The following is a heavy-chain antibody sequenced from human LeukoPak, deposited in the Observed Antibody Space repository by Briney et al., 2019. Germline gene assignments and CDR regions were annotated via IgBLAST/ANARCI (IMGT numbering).Heavy chain of an antibody. V-gene: IGHV3-9*01. CDR2: ISWNSGSI. CDR3: AKEPYYYGSGSYYYYGMDV. J-gene: IGHJ6*02. Sequence: GGSLRLSCAASGFTFDDYAMHWVRHAPGKGLEWVSGISWNSGSIVYADSVKGRFTISRDNAKNSLYLQMNSLRAEDTALYYCAKEPYYYGSGSYYYYGMDVWGQGTTVTVSS. D-gene: IGHD3-10*01. CDR1: GFTFDDYA.